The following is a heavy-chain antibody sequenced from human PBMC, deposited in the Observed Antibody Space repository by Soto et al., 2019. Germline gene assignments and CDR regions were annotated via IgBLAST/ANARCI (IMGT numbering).Heavy chain of an antibody. CDR3: VKVAYFDWYYYYDY. CDR2: MDSNGDNI. D-gene: IGHD3-9*01. CDR1: GFTFSSYA. V-gene: IGHV3-64D*06. Sequence: GGSLRLSCSASGFTFSSYAMHWVRQAPGKGLEYVSSMDSNGDNIKYADSVKGRFTISRDNSKNTLYLHMNSLRPEDTALYYCVKVAYFDWYYYYDYWGQGTLVTVSS. J-gene: IGHJ4*02.